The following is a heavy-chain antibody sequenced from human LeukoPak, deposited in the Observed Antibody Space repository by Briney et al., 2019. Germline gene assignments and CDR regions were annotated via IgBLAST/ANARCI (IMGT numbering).Heavy chain of an antibody. Sequence: PSETLSLTCAVSGDSVTTTNWWSWVRQPPGKGLEWIGQFYHSGGINYSPSLKNRVTMSVDKSKNHFYLKLTSVTAADTAAYFCARDKSTIDSRIGYFDLWGRGTLVTVSS. V-gene: IGHV4-4*02. CDR2: FYHSGGI. J-gene: IGHJ2*01. CDR3: ARDKSTIDSRIGYFDL. CDR1: GDSVTTTNW. D-gene: IGHD3-9*01.